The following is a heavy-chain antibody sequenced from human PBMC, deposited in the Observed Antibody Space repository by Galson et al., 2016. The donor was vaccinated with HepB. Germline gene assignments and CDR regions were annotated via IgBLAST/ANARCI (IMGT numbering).Heavy chain of an antibody. CDR2: INPSSGDT. V-gene: IGHV1-2*06. D-gene: IGHD3-22*01. J-gene: IGHJ4*02. Sequence: FNGYYMHWVRQAPGQGLEWMGRINPSSGDTNYAQKFQGRVSMTRDSSISTAYMELTRLRSDDTAVYYWVRGKYYYDSSGCFAYWGQGTLVTISS. CDR3: VRGKYYYDSSGCFAY. CDR1: FNGYY.